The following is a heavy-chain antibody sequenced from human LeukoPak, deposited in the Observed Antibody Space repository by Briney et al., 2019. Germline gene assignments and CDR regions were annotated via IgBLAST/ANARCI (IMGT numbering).Heavy chain of an antibody. V-gene: IGHV1-2*02. CDR3: AKVVHGTVAFDI. D-gene: IGHD2-2*01. CDR1: GYTFTDYY. Sequence: ASVKVSCTASGYTFTDYYVHWVRQAPGQGLEWMGWINPNSGGTNYAQKFQGRVTMTRDTSISTAYMDLSRLRSDDTAVYYCAKVVHGTVAFDIWGQGTLVTVSS. J-gene: IGHJ3*02. CDR2: INPNSGGT.